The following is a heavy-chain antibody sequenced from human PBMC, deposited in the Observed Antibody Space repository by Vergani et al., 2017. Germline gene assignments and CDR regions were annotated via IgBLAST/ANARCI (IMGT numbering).Heavy chain of an antibody. CDR2: IYYSGST. J-gene: IGHJ3*02. Sequence: QVQLQESGPGLVKPSETLSLTCTVSGGSISSYYWSWIRQPPGKGLEWIGYIYYSGSTNYNPSLKSRVTISVDTSKNQFSLKLSSVTAADTAVYYCAREGVVPGHYTFDIWGQGTMVTVSS. CDR1: GGSISSYY. V-gene: IGHV4-59*01. CDR3: AREGVVPGHYTFDI. D-gene: IGHD2-2*01.